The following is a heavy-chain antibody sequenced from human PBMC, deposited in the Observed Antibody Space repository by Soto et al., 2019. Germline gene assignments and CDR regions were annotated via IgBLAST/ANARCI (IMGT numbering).Heavy chain of an antibody. J-gene: IGHJ3*02. Sequence: SETLSLTCTVSGGSISSGGYYWSWIRQHPGKGLEWIGYIYYSGSTYYNPSLKSRVTISVDTSKNQFSLKLSSVTAADTAVYYCARDPHYYGSGKDAFDIWGPGPMVTVSS. D-gene: IGHD3-10*01. CDR1: GGSISSGGYY. CDR2: IYYSGST. V-gene: IGHV4-31*03. CDR3: ARDPHYYGSGKDAFDI.